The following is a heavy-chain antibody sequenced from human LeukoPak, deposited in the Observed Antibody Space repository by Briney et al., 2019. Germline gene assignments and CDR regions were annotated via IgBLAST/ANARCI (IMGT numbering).Heavy chain of an antibody. D-gene: IGHD3-10*01. CDR2: INHSGST. CDR3: ARGGRGDY. J-gene: IGHJ4*02. V-gene: IGHV4-34*01. Sequence: SETLSLTCAVYGGSFSGYYWSWIRQPPGKGLEWIGEINHSGSTNYNPSLKSRATISVDTSKNQFSLKLCSVTAADTAVYYCARGGRGDYWGQGTLVTVSS. CDR1: GGSFSGYY.